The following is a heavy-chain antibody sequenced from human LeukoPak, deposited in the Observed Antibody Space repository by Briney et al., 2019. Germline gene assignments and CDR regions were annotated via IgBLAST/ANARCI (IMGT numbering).Heavy chain of an antibody. CDR2: ISRSGDTI. Sequence: GGSLRLSCAAYGFTFNYHSMNWVRQAPGKGLEWISYISRSGDTIYYADSVKGRFTISRDNANNSLYLQMNSLRDEDTAVYYCARPLKYYYDSSGSGEDWYFDLWGRGTLVTVSS. CDR3: ARPLKYYYDSSGSGEDWYFDL. J-gene: IGHJ2*01. V-gene: IGHV3-48*02. D-gene: IGHD3-22*01. CDR1: GFTFNYHS.